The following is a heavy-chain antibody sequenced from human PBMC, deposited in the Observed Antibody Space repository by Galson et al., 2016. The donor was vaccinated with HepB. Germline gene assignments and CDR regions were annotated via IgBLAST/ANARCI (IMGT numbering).Heavy chain of an antibody. D-gene: IGHD1-1*01. CDR2: ISYSGST. J-gene: IGHJ4*02. CDR1: GASISSGSYN. V-gene: IGHV4-39*01. Sequence: SETLSLTCTVSGASISSGSYNWGWIRQPPGKGLEWIASISYSGSTYYNPSLESRVTISLDTSKNQFSLKLSSVTAADTAVYYCARGATYWGQGTLVTVSS. CDR3: ARGATY.